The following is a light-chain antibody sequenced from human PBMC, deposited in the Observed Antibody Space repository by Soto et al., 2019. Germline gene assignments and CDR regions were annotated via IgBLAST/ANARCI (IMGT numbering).Light chain of an antibody. CDR1: QSLLHSNGYNY. J-gene: IGKJ1*01. CDR2: LGS. V-gene: IGKV2-28*01. Sequence: DFVMTQSPLSLPVTPGEPASISCRSSQSLLHSNGYNYLDWYLQKPGQSPQLLIYLGSNRASGVPDRFSGSGSGTDFTLKISRVEAEDVGVYYCMQALQSPPTFGQGTKVEIK. CDR3: MQALQSPPT.